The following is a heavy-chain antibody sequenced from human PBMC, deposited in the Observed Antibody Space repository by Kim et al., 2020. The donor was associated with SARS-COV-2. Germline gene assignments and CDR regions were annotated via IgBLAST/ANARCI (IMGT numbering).Heavy chain of an antibody. V-gene: IGHV3-7*01. D-gene: IGHD3-10*01. J-gene: IGHJ6*02. CDR3: ARDQWFALSNYYYYGMDV. Sequence: GGSLRLSCAASGFTFSSYWMSWVRQAPGKGLEWVANIKQDGSEKYYVDSVKGRFTISRDNAKNSLYLQMNSLRAEDTAVYYCARDQWFALSNYYYYGMDVWGQGTTVTVSS. CDR2: IKQDGSEK. CDR1: GFTFSSYW.